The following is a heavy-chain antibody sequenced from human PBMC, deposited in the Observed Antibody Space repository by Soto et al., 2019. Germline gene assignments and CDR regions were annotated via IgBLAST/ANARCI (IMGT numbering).Heavy chain of an antibody. J-gene: IGHJ5*02. D-gene: IGHD3-22*01. Sequence: PSETLSLTCTVSGGSISSYYWSRIRQPPGKGLEWIGYIYYSGSSNYSPSLKSRVTISVDTSKNQFSLKPSSVTAADKALYYCARGQYYYDRTGYYPRGWFDPWGQGNLVTVS. V-gene: IGHV4-59*01. CDR2: IYYSGSS. CDR3: ARGQYYYDRTGYYPRGWFDP. CDR1: GGSISSYY.